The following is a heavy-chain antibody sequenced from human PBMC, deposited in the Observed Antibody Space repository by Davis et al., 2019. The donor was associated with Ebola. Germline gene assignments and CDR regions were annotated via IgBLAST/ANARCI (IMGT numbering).Heavy chain of an antibody. J-gene: IGHJ5*02. CDR1: GGSISNHY. V-gene: IGHV4-59*11. Sequence: PSETLSLTCTVSGGSISNHYWTWIRQAPGKGLEWIGYIYFSVSTAYNPSLKTRVTISVDTSKNQFSLKLRSVTAVDTAVYYCAREYNSPNWFDPWGQGTLVTVSS. D-gene: IGHD1-14*01. CDR2: IYFSVST. CDR3: AREYNSPNWFDP.